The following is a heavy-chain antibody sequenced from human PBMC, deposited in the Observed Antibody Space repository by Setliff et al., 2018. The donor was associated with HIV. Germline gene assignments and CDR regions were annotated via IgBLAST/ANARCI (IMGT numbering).Heavy chain of an antibody. CDR2: INHSGTT. J-gene: IGHJ5*02. D-gene: IGHD3-10*01. CDR3: GRGWFDP. Sequence: SETLSLTCAVYGGSFSGYYWSWIRQTPGRGLEWIGEINHSGTTNDNPSLKSRVTMSVDTSKNQFSLKLTSVTAADTAVYYCGRGWFDPWGQGTLVTVSS. CDR1: GGSFSGYY. V-gene: IGHV4-34*01.